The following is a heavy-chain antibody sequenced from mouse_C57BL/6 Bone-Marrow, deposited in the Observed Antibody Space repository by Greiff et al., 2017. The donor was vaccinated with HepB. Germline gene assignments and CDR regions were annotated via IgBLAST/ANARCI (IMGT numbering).Heavy chain of an antibody. V-gene: IGHV1-9*01. Sequence: VQLQQSGAELMKPGASVKLSCKATGYTFTGYWIEWVKQRPGHGLEWIGEILPGSGSTNYNEKFKGKATFTADTSSNTAYMQLSSLTTEDSAIYYGAKQGYYDGSRYLYYFDYWGQGTTLTVSS. CDR2: ILPGSGST. CDR1: GYTFTGYW. D-gene: IGHD1-1*01. CDR3: AKQGYYDGSRYLYYFDY. J-gene: IGHJ2*01.